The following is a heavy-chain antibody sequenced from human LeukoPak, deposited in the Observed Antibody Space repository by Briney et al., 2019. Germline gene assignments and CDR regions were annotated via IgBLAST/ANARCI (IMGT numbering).Heavy chain of an antibody. CDR2: MKQDGSEI. Sequence: PGGSLRLSCAASGFTLNRFWMSWVRQAPGKGLEWVANMKQDGSEIYYVDSVKGRFTISRDNAKNSLYLQMSRLRAEDTAIYFCAREATITAYNFDYWGQGTLVTVSS. D-gene: IGHD5-24*01. J-gene: IGHJ4*02. CDR1: GFTLNRFW. V-gene: IGHV3-7*01. CDR3: AREATITAYNFDY.